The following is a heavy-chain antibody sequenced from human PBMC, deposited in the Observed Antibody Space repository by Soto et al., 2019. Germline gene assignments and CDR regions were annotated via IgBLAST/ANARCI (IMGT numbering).Heavy chain of an antibody. CDR3: ASSSGNNYGVGTNYYFDY. D-gene: IGHD1-26*01. J-gene: IGHJ4*02. V-gene: IGHV1-18*01. CDR2: ISAYNGNT. Sequence: QVKLVQSGGEVKKPGASVKISCKASGYTFSSYGISWVRKAPGQGLEWMGWISAYNGNTNYAQKFQGRVTMTTDTSTSTAYMELRSLRSDDTAIYYCASSSGNNYGVGTNYYFDYWGQGTLVTVSS. CDR1: GYTFSSYG.